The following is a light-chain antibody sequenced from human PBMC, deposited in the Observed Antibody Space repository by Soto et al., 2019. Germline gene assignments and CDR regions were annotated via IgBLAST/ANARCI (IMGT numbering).Light chain of an antibody. CDR3: QQFSSYPLT. CDR1: LSISSY. CDR2: DAS. V-gene: IGKV3-11*01. Sequence: EIVLTQSPATLSLSPGERATLSCRASLSISSYLAGYQQKPGQAPRLLIYDASNRATGIPARFSGSGSGTDFTLTISSLEPEDFAVYYCQQFSSYPLTFGGGTKVDIK. J-gene: IGKJ4*01.